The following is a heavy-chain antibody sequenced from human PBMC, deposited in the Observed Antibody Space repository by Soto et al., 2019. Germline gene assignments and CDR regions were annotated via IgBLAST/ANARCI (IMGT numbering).Heavy chain of an antibody. CDR2: ISGGGTYR. CDR3: ARETN. Sequence: PGGSLRLSCAASGLTFIHYSMNWVRQAPWKGLEWVSSISGGGTYRYYAESVKGRFTISRDNAKNALDLQMNSLRAEDTAVYYCARETNWGQGTLVTVSS. CDR1: GLTFIHYS. V-gene: IGHV3-21*01. J-gene: IGHJ4*02.